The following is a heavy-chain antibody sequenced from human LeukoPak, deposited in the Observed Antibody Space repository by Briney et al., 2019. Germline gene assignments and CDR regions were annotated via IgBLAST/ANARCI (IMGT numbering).Heavy chain of an antibody. CDR2: IRSSSSTM. CDR1: GFTFSSYS. Sequence: PGGSLRPSCAASGFTFSSYSMNWVRQAPGKGLEWVSYIRSSSSTMYYADSVKGRFTISRDNAKNSLYLQMNSLRAEDTAVYYCARADYYGSGNYYTSDYWGQGTLVTVSS. J-gene: IGHJ4*02. V-gene: IGHV3-48*01. D-gene: IGHD3-10*01. CDR3: ARADYYGSGNYYTSDY.